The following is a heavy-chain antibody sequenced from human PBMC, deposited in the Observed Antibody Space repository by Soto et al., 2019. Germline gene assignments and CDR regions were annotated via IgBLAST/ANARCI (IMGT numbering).Heavy chain of an antibody. D-gene: IGHD4-17*01. CDR1: GYSFTTSG. Sequence: QAQLVQSGAEVKEPGASVKVSCKASGYSFTTSGITWVRQAPGQGLEWMGWISTYNGNTNYAQKLQDRVTLTTDTSTSTAYMELRSVRSDDTAVYYCARRLYGDYDYWGHGTLGTVST. CDR2: ISTYNGNT. CDR3: ARRLYGDYDY. V-gene: IGHV1-18*01. J-gene: IGHJ4*01.